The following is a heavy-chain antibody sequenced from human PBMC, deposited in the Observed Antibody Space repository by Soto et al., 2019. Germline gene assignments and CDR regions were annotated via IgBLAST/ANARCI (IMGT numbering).Heavy chain of an antibody. V-gene: IGHV4-61*01. D-gene: IGHD3-10*01. J-gene: IGHJ6*02. Sequence: SETLSLTCTVSGDSVTSVSDYWSWIRQPPGKGLEWIGYIYYSGSADYNPSLGSRVTISIDTSKNQFSLKLTSVTAADTAVYYCARGVGFGYYYYHMDLWGQGTTVTISS. CDR2: IYYSGSA. CDR3: ARGVGFGYYYYHMDL. CDR1: GDSVTSVSDY.